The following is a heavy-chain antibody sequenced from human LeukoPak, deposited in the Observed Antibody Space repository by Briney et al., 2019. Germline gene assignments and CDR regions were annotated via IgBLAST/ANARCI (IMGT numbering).Heavy chain of an antibody. D-gene: IGHD3-3*01. CDR1: GGSVSSGSYY. V-gene: IGHV4-61*01. J-gene: IGHJ4*02. Sequence: SETLSLTCTVSGGSVSSGSYYWSWIRQSPGRGLEWIGYIYYSGSNSYNPSLKSRVTILLDTSKNQFSLRLNSVTAADTAIYYCARDRGGDFWSSYYDYWGQGTLVTVSS. CDR3: ARDRGGDFWSSYYDY. CDR2: IYYSGSN.